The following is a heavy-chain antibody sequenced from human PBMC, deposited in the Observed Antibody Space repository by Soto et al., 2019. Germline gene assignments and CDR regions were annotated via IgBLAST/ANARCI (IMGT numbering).Heavy chain of an antibody. J-gene: IGHJ4*02. D-gene: IGHD3-10*01. V-gene: IGHV3-30*18. CDR2: ISYDGSNK. CDR3: AKDLSNSGEDY. CDR1: GFTFSSYG. Sequence: QVQLVESGGGVVQPGRSLRLSCAASGFTFSSYGMHWVRQAPGKGLEWVAVISYDGSNKYYADSVKGRFTISRDNSKNTLYLQMNSLRAEDTAVYYCAKDLSNSGEDYWGQGTLVTVSS.